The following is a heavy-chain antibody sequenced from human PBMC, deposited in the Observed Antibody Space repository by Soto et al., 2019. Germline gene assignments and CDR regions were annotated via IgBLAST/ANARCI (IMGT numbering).Heavy chain of an antibody. Sequence: EVQLVESGGGLGHPGRSLRLSCAASGLNFDDYAMHWVRQAPGKGPEWVSGISGNSGSIGYADSVKGRFTISRDNAKNSLYLQMNSLRSDDTALYYCAKDEGAAVESPGDWGHGTLVTVSS. J-gene: IGHJ4*01. V-gene: IGHV3-9*01. D-gene: IGHD6-13*01. CDR3: AKDEGAAVESPGD. CDR2: ISGNSGSI. CDR1: GLNFDDYA.